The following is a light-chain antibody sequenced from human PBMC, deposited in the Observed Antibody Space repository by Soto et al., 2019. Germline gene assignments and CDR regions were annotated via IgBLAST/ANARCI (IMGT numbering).Light chain of an antibody. Sequence: DIVMTQSPDSLAVSLGERATINCNFSVSFLYKSNNKNHLAWYQQKPGQPPQLIIYWASTRESGVPERFSGSGSGTDFTLTISRLEPEDFAVYYCQQYGSSPLTFGGGTKVDIK. CDR3: QQYGSSPLT. J-gene: IGKJ4*01. CDR2: WAS. V-gene: IGKV4-1*01. CDR1: VSFLYKSNNKNH.